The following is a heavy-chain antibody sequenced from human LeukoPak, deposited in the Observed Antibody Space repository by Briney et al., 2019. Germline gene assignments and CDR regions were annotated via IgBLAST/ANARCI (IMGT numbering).Heavy chain of an antibody. J-gene: IGHJ4*02. V-gene: IGHV1-46*01. CDR3: ARDQEGFDY. CDR1: GGTFSSYA. Sequence: ASVKVSCKASGGTFSSYAISWVRQAPGQGLEWMGMIYPRDGSTSYAQNFQGRVTVTRDTSTTTVHMELRGPRSEDTAVYYCARDQEGFDYWGQGTVVTVSS. CDR2: IYPRDGST.